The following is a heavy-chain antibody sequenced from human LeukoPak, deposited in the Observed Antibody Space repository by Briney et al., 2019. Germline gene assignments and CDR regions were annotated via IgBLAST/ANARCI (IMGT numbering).Heavy chain of an antibody. Sequence: KPGGSLRLSCAASGFTFRDYYMTWIRQAPGKGLEWVSYISSSGSTIYYADSVRGRFTISRDNAKNSLYLQMNSLRAEDTAVYYCAREWSSAVNSYGMDVWGQGTTVTVSS. J-gene: IGHJ6*02. V-gene: IGHV3-11*01. CDR2: ISSSGSTI. CDR1: GFTFRDYY. D-gene: IGHD6-19*01. CDR3: AREWSSAVNSYGMDV.